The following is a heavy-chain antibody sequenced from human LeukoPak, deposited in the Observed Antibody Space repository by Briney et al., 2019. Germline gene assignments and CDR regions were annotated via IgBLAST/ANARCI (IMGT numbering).Heavy chain of an antibody. D-gene: IGHD6-13*01. CDR1: GFTFSSYA. CDR3: ARVGIVAARDY. CDR2: IKQDGSEK. V-gene: IGHV3-7*03. Sequence: GGSLRLSCAASGFTFSSYAMSWVRQAPGKGLEWVANIKQDGSEKYYVDSVKGRFTISRDNAKNSLYLHMNSLRAEDTAVYYCARVGIVAARDYWGQGTLVTVSS. J-gene: IGHJ4*02.